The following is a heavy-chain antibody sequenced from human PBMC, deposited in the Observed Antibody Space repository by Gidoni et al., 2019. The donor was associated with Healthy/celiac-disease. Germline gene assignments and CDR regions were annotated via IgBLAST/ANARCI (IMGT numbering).Heavy chain of an antibody. D-gene: IGHD2-2*01. V-gene: IGHV3-30*18. CDR1: GFPFSSYG. J-gene: IGHJ4*02. CDR3: AKVVAVDCSSTSCQIFDY. Sequence: QVQLVESGGGVVQPGRSLRLSCAASGFPFSSYGRHWVRQAPGKGLEWVAVISYDGSNKYYADSVKGRFTISRDNSKNTLYLQMNSLRAEDTAVYYCAKVVAVDCSSTSCQIFDYWGQGTLVTVSS. CDR2: ISYDGSNK.